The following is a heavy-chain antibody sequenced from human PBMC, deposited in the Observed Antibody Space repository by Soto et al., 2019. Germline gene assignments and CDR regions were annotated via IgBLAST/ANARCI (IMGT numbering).Heavy chain of an antibody. J-gene: IGHJ4*02. D-gene: IGHD1-26*01. V-gene: IGHV1-18*04. CDR2: ISAYNGNT. CDR3: ARGRVGATTFPTFDY. CDR1: GYTFTSYG. Sequence: QVQLVQSGAEVKKPGASVKVSCKASGYTFTSYGISWVRQAPGQGLEWMGWISAYNGNTNYAQKLQGRVTMTTDTPTSTAYMERRSLRSDDTAVYYCARGRVGATTFPTFDYWGQGTLVTVSS.